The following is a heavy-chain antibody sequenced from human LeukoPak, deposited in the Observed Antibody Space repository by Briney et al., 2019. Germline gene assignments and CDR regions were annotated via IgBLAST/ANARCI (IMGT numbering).Heavy chain of an antibody. CDR3: AKAYYYDSSGYYYDY. V-gene: IGHV3-23*01. CDR2: ISGSGGST. J-gene: IGHJ4*02. D-gene: IGHD3-22*01. Sequence: GGSLRLSCAASGFTFSSYAMSWVRQAPGKGLEWVSAISGSGGSTYYADSVKGRFTISRDNSKNTLYLQMNSLRAEDTAVYYCAKAYYYDSSGYYYDYWGQGTLVTVSS. CDR1: GFTFSSYA.